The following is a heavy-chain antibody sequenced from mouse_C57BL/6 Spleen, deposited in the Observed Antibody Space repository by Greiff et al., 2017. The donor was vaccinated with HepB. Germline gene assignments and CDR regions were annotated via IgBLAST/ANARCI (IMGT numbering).Heavy chain of an antibody. CDR2: ISYDGSN. Sequence: EVKLMESGPGLVKPSQSLSLTCSVTGYSITSGYYWNWIRQFPGNKLEWMGYISYDGSNNYNPSLKNRISITRDTSKNQFFLKLNSVTTEDTATYYCAQRGGYYAMDYWGQGTSVTVSS. CDR1: GYSITSGYY. V-gene: IGHV3-6*01. J-gene: IGHJ4*01. CDR3: AQRGGYYAMDY.